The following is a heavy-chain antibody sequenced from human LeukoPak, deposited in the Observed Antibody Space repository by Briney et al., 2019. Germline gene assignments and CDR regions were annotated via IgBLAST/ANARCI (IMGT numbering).Heavy chain of an antibody. D-gene: IGHD6-13*01. J-gene: IGHJ4*02. V-gene: IGHV3-33*01. CDR3: ARAGIAAAGTGYFDY. CDR1: GFTFSSYG. CDR2: IWYDGSNK. Sequence: QSGGSLRLSCAASGFTFSSYGMHWVRQAPGKGLEWVAVIWYDGSNKYYADSVKGRFTISRDNSKNTLYLQMNSLRAEDTAVYYCARAGIAAAGTGYFDYWGQGTLVTVSS.